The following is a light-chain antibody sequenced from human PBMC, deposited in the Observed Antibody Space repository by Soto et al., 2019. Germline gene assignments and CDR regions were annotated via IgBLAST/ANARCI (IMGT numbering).Light chain of an antibody. CDR3: QQYNNWPPIT. CDR2: DAS. Sequence: DIQMTPSPSTLSASVGDRFSITCRASQSISSWLAWYQQKPGKAPKLLIYDASSLESGVPSRFSVSVSGTEFTLTISSLQPDDFATYYCQQYNNWPPITFGQGTRLEIK. CDR1: QSISSW. J-gene: IGKJ5*01. V-gene: IGKV1-5*01.